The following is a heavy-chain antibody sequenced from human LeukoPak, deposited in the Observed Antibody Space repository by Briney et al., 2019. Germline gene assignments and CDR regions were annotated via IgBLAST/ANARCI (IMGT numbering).Heavy chain of an antibody. D-gene: IGHD6-13*01. CDR1: GYSFTSYW. Sequence: GESLKISCKGSGYSFTSYWIGWVRQMPGKGLEWMGIIYPGDSDTRYSPSFQGQVTLSVDTSTSTVYLQWSSLKASDTAIYYCARFALSSSLDYWGQGTLVTVSP. V-gene: IGHV5-51*01. CDR2: IYPGDSDT. J-gene: IGHJ4*02. CDR3: ARFALSSSLDY.